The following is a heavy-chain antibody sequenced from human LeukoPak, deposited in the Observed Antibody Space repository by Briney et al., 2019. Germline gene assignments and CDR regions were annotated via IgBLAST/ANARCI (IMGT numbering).Heavy chain of an antibody. Sequence: SGTPSLTCTVSGGSINTSSRNSYYWGWIRQPPGKGLEWVGGIYYSGTTYYSPSLKSRVTISVDMSKNQFSLRLSSVTAADTAVYYCVRTYSIGWSLGVFDIWGQGTRVTVSS. CDR1: GGSINTSSRNSYY. D-gene: IGHD6-19*01. J-gene: IGHJ3*02. V-gene: IGHV4-39*01. CDR2: IYYSGTT. CDR3: VRTYSIGWSLGVFDI.